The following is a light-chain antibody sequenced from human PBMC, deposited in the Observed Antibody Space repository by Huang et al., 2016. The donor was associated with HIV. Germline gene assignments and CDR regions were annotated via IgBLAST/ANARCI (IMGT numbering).Light chain of an antibody. J-gene: IGKJ2*01. CDR2: TAS. CDR3: LQSYSMFRT. Sequence: EIQMTQSPSSLSASVGDTVTITFRASQNIDIYLNWYQQRPGKAPKLLIYTASSLQTGVPSRFSGSGSGTDFTLTIDSLQPEDFATYYCLQSYSMFRTFGQGTKLDFK. CDR1: QNIDIY. V-gene: IGKV1-39*01.